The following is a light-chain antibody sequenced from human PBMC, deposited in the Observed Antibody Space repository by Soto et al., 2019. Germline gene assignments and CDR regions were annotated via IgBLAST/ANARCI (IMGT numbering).Light chain of an antibody. J-gene: IGKJ1*01. CDR2: GAS. CDR3: QQYGSSGT. Sequence: EIVMTQSPATLSVSPGERATLSCRASQSVSDYLAWYQQKPGQAPRLLIYGASNRATGIPDRFSGSGSGTDFTINIRRLEPEDFAVYYCQQYGSSGTFGQGTKVDIK. CDR1: QSVSDY. V-gene: IGKV3-20*01.